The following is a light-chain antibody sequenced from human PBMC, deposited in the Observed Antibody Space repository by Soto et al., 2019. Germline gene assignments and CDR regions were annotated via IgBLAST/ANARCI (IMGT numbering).Light chain of an antibody. J-gene: IGKJ1*01. Sequence: EIVMTQSPATLSVSPGERATLSCRASQSVSSNLAWYQQKPGQAPRLLIYGASTRPTGIPARFSGSGSRTEFTLTISSLQSEDFAVYYCQHYNNWPRTFGQGTKVEIK. CDR3: QHYNNWPRT. V-gene: IGKV3-15*01. CDR2: GAS. CDR1: QSVSSN.